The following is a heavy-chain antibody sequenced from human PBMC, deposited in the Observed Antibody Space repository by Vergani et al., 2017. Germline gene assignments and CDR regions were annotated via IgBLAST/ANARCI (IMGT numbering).Heavy chain of an antibody. V-gene: IGHV3-30*02. J-gene: IGHJ4*02. D-gene: IGHD6-19*01. CDR3: ARDTVTGSRYFDY. CDR1: GFNVGHYW. CDR2: IRYDGSNT. Sequence: VQLVESGGDFVQPGGSLTLSCAASGFNVGHYWMSWVRQAPGKGLEWVTFIRYDGSNTYYADSVKGRFTISRDKSKNTLFLQMNSLRPEDTAVYYCARDTVTGSRYFDYWGQGTLVTVSS.